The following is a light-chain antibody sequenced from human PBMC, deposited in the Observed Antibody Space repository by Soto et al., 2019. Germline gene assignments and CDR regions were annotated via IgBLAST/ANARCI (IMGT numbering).Light chain of an antibody. J-gene: IGLJ2*01. CDR2: SSN. Sequence: QSVLTQPPSASGTPGQRVTISCSGSSSNIGSNTVDWYQQLPGTAPKLLIYSSNQRPSGVPDRFSGSKSGTSASLAISGLQSEDEGDYYCQSFDSSLSGSVFGGGTKLTVL. CDR1: SSNIGSNT. V-gene: IGLV1-44*01. CDR3: QSFDSSLSGSV.